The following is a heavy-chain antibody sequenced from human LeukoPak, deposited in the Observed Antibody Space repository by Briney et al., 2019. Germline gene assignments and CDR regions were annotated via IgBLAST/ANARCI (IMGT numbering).Heavy chain of an antibody. CDR3: ARGWGGYSHQVFDY. J-gene: IGHJ4*02. CDR2: INTNTGNP. Sequence: ASVKVFCKASGGTFSSYAISWVRQAPGQGLEWMGWINTNTGNPTYAQGFTGRFVFSLDTSVSTAYLQISSLKAEDTAVYYCARGWGGYSHQVFDYWGQGTLVTVSS. D-gene: IGHD5-12*01. CDR1: GGTFSSYA. V-gene: IGHV7-4-1*02.